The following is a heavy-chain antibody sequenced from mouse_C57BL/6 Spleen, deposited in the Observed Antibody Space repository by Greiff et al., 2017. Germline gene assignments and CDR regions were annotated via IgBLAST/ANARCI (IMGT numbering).Heavy chain of an antibody. CDR2: IRSKSSNYAT. Sequence: EVQRVESSGGLVQPKGSLKLSCAASGFTFNTYAMHWVRQAPGKGLEWVARIRSKSSNYATYYADSVKDRFTISRDDSQSMLYLQMNNLKTEDTAMYYCVRGSGYVGAMDYWGQGTSVTVSS. D-gene: IGHD3-2*02. V-gene: IGHV10-3*01. CDR1: GFTFNTYA. CDR3: VRGSGYVGAMDY. J-gene: IGHJ4*01.